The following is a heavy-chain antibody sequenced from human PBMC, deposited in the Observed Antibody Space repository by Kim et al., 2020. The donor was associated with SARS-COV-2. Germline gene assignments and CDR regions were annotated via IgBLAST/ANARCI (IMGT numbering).Heavy chain of an antibody. CDR2: IYYSGST. V-gene: IGHV4-39*01. D-gene: IGHD3-22*01. Sequence: SETLSLTCTVSGGSISSSSYYWGWIRQPPGKGLEWIGSIYYSGSTYYNPSLKSRVTISVDTSKNQFSLKLSSVTAADTAVYYCARYYYDSSGYYLAYCYYGMDVWGQGTTVTVSS. J-gene: IGHJ6*02. CDR1: GGSISSSSYY. CDR3: ARYYYDSSGYYLAYCYYGMDV.